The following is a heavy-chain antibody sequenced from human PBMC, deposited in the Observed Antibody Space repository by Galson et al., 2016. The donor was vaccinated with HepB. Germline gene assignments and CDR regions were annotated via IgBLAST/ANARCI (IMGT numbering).Heavy chain of an antibody. V-gene: IGHV3-9*01. CDR2: ISWSGGGI. J-gene: IGHJ4*02. CDR3: AKDFFTAGTPIFDY. CDR1: GFTFHDYT. D-gene: IGHD6-19*01. Sequence: SLRLSCAASGFTFHDYTMHWVRQAPGKGLEWVSSISWSGGGIYYADSVKGRFTISRDNAQNSLSLQMNSLRDEDTALYYCAKDFFTAGTPIFDYWGQGTLVTVSS.